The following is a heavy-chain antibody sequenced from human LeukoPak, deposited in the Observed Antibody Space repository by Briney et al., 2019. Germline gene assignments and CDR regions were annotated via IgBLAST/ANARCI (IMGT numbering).Heavy chain of an antibody. CDR2: IIPILGIA. J-gene: IGHJ3*02. CDR3: AIIIHAFDI. V-gene: IGHV1-69*04. CDR1: GGTFSSYA. Sequence: SVKVSCKASGGTFSSYAISWVRQAPGQGLESMGRIIPILGIANYAQELQGRVTITADKSTSTAYMELSSLRSEDTAVYYCAIIIHAFDIWGQGTMVTVSS. D-gene: IGHD2/OR15-2a*01.